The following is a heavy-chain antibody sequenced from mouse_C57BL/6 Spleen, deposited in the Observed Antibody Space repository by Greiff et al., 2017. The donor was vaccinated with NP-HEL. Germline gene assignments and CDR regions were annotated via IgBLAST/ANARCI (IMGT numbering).Heavy chain of an antibody. Sequence: QVQLQQSGAELVKPGASVKLSCKASGYTFTEYTIHWVKQRSGQGLEWIGWFYPGSGSIKYNEKFKDKATLTADKSSSTVYMELSRLTSEDSAVYFCAIHEDYDHWAYWYFDVWGTGTTGTVSA. CDR2: FYPGSGSI. CDR3: AIHEDYDHWAYWYFDV. D-gene: IGHD2-3*01. J-gene: IGHJ1*03. CDR1: GYTFTEYT. V-gene: IGHV1-62-2*01.